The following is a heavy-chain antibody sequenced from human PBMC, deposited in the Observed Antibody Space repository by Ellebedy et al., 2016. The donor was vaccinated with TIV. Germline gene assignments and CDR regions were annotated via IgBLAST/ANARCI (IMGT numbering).Heavy chain of an antibody. V-gene: IGHV3-33*01. J-gene: IGHJ3*01. D-gene: IGHD2-2*01. Sequence: SLKISCASSGFPFSTYVMHWVRQAPGKGQEWAAVIWSDGSSKYYADSVKGRFTISGDSSKNTVYLQMTSLRADDTAVYYCARGGYCSSTSCAPADAFDVWGPGTEVTSSS. CDR1: GFPFSTYV. CDR2: IWSDGSSK. CDR3: ARGGYCSSTSCAPADAFDV.